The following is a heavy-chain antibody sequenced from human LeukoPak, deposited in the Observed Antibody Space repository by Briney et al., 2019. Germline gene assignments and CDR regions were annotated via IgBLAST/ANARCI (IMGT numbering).Heavy chain of an antibody. D-gene: IGHD3-16*01. CDR3: AREGSGVWGNYGMDV. V-gene: IGHV4-61*01. CDR1: GGSVSSGSYY. Sequence: SETLSLTCTVSGGSVSSGSYYWSWIRQPPGKGLEWIGYIYYSGSTNYNPSLKRRVTISVDTSKNQFSLKLSSVTAADTAVYYCAREGSGVWGNYGMDVWGQGTTVTVSS. CDR2: IYYSGST. J-gene: IGHJ6*02.